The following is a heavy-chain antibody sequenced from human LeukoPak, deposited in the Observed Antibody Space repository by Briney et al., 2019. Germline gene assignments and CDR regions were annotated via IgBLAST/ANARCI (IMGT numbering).Heavy chain of an antibody. CDR2: INHSGST. CDR3: ARQGCTNGVCYVADY. CDR1: SESFIGYF. D-gene: IGHD2-8*01. J-gene: IGHJ4*02. Sequence: PSETLSLTCAVYSESFIGYFWSWIRQTPGKGLEWIGEINHSGSTNYNPSLKSRVTISVDTSKNQFSLKLSSVTAADTAVYYCARQGCTNGVCYVADYWGQGTLVTVSS. V-gene: IGHV4-34*01.